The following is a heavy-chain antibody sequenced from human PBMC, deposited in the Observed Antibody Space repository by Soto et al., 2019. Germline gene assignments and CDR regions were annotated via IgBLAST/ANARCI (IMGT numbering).Heavy chain of an antibody. D-gene: IGHD5-12*01. CDR3: ARGDDGYNFGAVY. CDR2: IIPKLGSA. V-gene: IGHV1-69*13. CDR1: GGGNLRDYR. J-gene: IGHJ4*02. Sequence: SVKVSCKASGGGNLRDYRTTWVRRAPGQGLEWMGGIIPKLGSANYAQNFQGRVTVTADESTNTVYMELRSLRSDDTAVYYCARGDDGYNFGAVYWGQGTPVTVSS.